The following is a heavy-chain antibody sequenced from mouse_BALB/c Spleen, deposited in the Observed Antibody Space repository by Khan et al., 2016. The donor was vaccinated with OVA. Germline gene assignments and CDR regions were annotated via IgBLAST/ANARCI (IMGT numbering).Heavy chain of an antibody. V-gene: IGHV9-3-1*01. CDR1: GYTFTNYG. CDR3: ARVDTYWYFDV. CDR2: INTYTGEP. J-gene: IGHJ1*01. Sequence: QIQLVQSGPELKKPGETVKISCKASGYTFTNYGMTWVKQAPGKGLKWMGWINTYTGEPTYADDFKGRFAFSLETSATTASLQINNLKNEDTATYFCARVDTYWYFDVWGAGTTVTVSS.